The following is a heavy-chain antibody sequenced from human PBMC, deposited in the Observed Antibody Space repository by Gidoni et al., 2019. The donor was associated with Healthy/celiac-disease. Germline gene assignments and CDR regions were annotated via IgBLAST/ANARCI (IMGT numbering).Heavy chain of an antibody. CDR3: ARELDTAMGWQQLVTGFDY. V-gene: IGHV3-30-3*01. CDR1: GFTFSSHA. CDR2: ISYDGSNK. J-gene: IGHJ4*02. Sequence: QVQLVESGGGVVQTGRSLRLSCAASGFTFSSHALHWVRQAPGQGMEWVAVISYDGSNKDYADSVKGRFTISRDNSKNTRYLQMSSLRAEDTAVYYCARELDTAMGWQQLVTGFDYWGQGTLVTVSS. D-gene: IGHD5-18*01.